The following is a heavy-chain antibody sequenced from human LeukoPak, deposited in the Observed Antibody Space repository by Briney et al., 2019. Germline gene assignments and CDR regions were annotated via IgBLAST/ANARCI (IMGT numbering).Heavy chain of an antibody. CDR2: IYYSGRT. D-gene: IGHD6-19*01. Sequence: SETLSLTCTVSGGSISTYYWYWIRQPPGKGLEWIGYIYYSGRTNYNRSFKSRVTISLDTSRNQFSLRLSSVTAADTAMYYCARGTDITVAGNYWGQGTLVTVSS. CDR1: GGSISTYY. CDR3: ARGTDITVAGNY. V-gene: IGHV4-59*08. J-gene: IGHJ4*02.